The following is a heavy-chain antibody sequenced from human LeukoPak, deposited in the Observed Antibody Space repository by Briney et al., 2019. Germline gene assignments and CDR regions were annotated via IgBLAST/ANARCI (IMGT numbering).Heavy chain of an antibody. CDR1: GGSISSSSYY. CDR3: ATASGDTAYGLDY. D-gene: IGHD5-18*01. Sequence: PSETLSLTCTVSGGSISSSSYYWGWIRQPPGKGLEWIGSIYYSGSTNYNPSLKSRVTISVDTSKNQFSLKLSSVTAADTAVYYCATASGDTAYGLDYWGQGTLVTVSS. J-gene: IGHJ4*02. V-gene: IGHV4-39*07. CDR2: IYYSGST.